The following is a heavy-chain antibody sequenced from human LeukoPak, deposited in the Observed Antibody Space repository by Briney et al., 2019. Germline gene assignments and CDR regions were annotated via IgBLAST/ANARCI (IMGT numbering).Heavy chain of an antibody. CDR3: AKVPSGSSYY. Sequence: GGSLRLSCAASGFTFSSYAMHWVRQAPGKGLEWVAVMSNDGNNEYYADSVKGRFTISRDNSKNTLYLQMNSLRAEDTAVYYCAKVPSGSSYYWGQGTLVTVSS. CDR2: MSNDGNNE. V-gene: IGHV3-30-3*01. J-gene: IGHJ4*02. CDR1: GFTFSSYA. D-gene: IGHD1-26*01.